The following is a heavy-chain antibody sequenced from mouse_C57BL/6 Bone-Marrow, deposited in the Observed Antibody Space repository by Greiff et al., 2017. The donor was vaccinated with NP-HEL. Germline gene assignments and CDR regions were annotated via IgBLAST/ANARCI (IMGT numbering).Heavy chain of an antibody. J-gene: IGHJ3*01. D-gene: IGHD4-1*01. Sequence: QVQLKESGAELVKPGASVKLSCKASGYTFTEYTIHWVKQRSGQGLEWIGWFYPGSGSIKYNEKFKDKATLTADKSSSTVYMGLSRLTSEDSAVYFCARHEEGTGTHLWFAYWGQGTLVTVSA. V-gene: IGHV1-62-2*01. CDR1: GYTFTEYT. CDR2: FYPGSGSI. CDR3: ARHEEGTGTHLWFAY.